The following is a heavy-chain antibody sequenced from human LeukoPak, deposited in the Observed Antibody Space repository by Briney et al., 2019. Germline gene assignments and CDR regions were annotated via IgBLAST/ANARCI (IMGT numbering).Heavy chain of an antibody. CDR3: ARGFSSGWFDY. D-gene: IGHD6-19*01. V-gene: IGHV3-48*01. CDR1: GFTFSSYS. Sequence: GGSLRLSCAASGFTFSSYSMNWVRQAPGKGLEWVSYISSSSSTIYYADSVKGRFTISRDNAKNSLYLQMNSLRAEDTAVYYCARGFSSGWFDYWGQGTLVTVSS. CDR2: ISSSSSTI. J-gene: IGHJ4*02.